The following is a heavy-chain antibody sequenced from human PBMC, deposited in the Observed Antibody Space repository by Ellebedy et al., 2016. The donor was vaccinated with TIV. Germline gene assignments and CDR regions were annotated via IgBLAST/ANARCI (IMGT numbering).Heavy chain of an antibody. D-gene: IGHD2-2*01. Sequence: GESLKISCAASGFTFSSNWMSWVRQAPGKGLELVAKIKEDGSLKYYVDAVKGRFAISRDNAKNSLYLQMNSLRAEDTAVYYCARGGATSSRYWRNWGQGALVTVSS. CDR1: GFTFSSNW. CDR2: IKEDGSLK. CDR3: ARGGATSSRYWRN. J-gene: IGHJ4*02. V-gene: IGHV3-7*01.